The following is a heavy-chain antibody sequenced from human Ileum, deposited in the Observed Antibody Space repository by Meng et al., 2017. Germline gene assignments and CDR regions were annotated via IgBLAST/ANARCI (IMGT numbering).Heavy chain of an antibody. J-gene: IGHJ5*01. Sequence: QVQLQESGPGLVKPSQTLSLTCTVSGGSVSDGDYYWSWVRQHPGKGLECIGHMYSSGNAYYNPSLKSRVSTSVDTSKNQFSVRLSSVTAADTAIYYCARVYYDSSGLNWIDSWGQGTLVTVSS. CDR2: MYSSGNA. V-gene: IGHV4-31*03. CDR3: ARVYYDSSGLNWIDS. CDR1: GGSVSDGDYY. D-gene: IGHD3-22*01.